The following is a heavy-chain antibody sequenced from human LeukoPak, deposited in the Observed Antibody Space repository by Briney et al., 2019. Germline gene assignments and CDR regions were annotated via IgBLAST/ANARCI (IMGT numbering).Heavy chain of an antibody. J-gene: IGHJ6*03. CDR2: IGTASDT. CDR1: GFTFSSFD. CDR3: ARGPPRGKYYYMDV. Sequence: GGSLRLSCAAPGFTFSSFDMHWVRQPTGQGLEWVSTIGTASDTYYPGSVEGRFTLSRDNAKNSLYLQMNSLTAGDTAVYYCARGPPRGKYYYMDVWGKGTTVTVSS. V-gene: IGHV3-13*01. D-gene: IGHD1-14*01.